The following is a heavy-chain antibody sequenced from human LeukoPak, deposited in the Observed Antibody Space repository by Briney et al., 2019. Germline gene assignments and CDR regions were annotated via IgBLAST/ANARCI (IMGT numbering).Heavy chain of an antibody. CDR3: ARTYGSGSTSPHY. Sequence: NPSETRSLTCAVSGYSNISGYYWGWIRQPPGKGLEWIGSIYHSGSTYYNPSLKSRVTISVDTSKNQFSLKLSSVTAADTAVYYCARTYGSGSTSPHYWGQGTLVTVSS. CDR1: GYSNISGYY. CDR2: IYHSGST. J-gene: IGHJ4*02. D-gene: IGHD3-10*01. V-gene: IGHV4-38-2*01.